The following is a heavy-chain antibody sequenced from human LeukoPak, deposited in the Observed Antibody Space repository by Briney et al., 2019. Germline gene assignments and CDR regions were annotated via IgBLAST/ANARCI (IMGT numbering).Heavy chain of an antibody. V-gene: IGHV4-59*01. Sequence: SETLSLTCTVSGGSISSYYWSWIRQPPGKGLEWIGYIYYSGSTNYNPSLKSQVTISVDTSKNQFSLKLSSVIAADTAVYYCARGGNYYDSSPLDYWGQGTLVTVSS. J-gene: IGHJ4*02. CDR1: GGSISSYY. CDR2: IYYSGST. CDR3: ARGGNYYDSSPLDY. D-gene: IGHD3-22*01.